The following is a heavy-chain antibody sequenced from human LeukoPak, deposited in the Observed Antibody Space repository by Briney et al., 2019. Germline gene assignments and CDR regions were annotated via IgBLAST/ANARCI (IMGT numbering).Heavy chain of an antibody. V-gene: IGHV4-34*01. Sequence: SETLSLTCAVYGGSFSGYYWSWIRQPPGKELEWIGEINHSGSTNYNPSLKSRVTISVDTSKNQFSLKLSSVTAADTAVYYCARGSSFTVDYRGQGTLVTVSS. J-gene: IGHJ4*02. CDR1: GGSFSGYY. D-gene: IGHD3-16*02. CDR2: INHSGST. CDR3: ARGSSFTVDY.